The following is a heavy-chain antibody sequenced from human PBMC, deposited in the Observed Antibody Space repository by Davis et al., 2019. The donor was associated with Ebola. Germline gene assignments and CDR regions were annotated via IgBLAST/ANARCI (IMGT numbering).Heavy chain of an antibody. V-gene: IGHV4-39*07. CDR3: ARNRSDFGHFDY. CDR2: MYYSGST. J-gene: IGHJ4*02. CDR1: GGSMTQGINY. D-gene: IGHD4/OR15-4a*01. Sequence: ESLKISCTVSGGSMTQGINYWSWIRQPPGKGLEWIGTMYYSGSTYYNPSLKSRLTLSVDTSRNQFSLELASVTSADTAMYYCARNRSDFGHFDYWGQGILITVSS.